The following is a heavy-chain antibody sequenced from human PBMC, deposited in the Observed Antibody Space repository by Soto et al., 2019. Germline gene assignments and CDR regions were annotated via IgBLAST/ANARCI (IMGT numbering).Heavy chain of an antibody. D-gene: IGHD6-13*01. Sequence: QVQLVQSGAEVKKPGSSVKVSCKASGGTFSSYAISWVRQAPGQGLEWMGGIIPIFGTANYAQKFQGRVTIPADESPSTAYMELSSLRSEDTAVYYCARDSHAGSSRAGSYYWGQGTLVTVSS. CDR2: IIPIFGTA. CDR3: ARDSHAGSSRAGSYY. V-gene: IGHV1-69*12. J-gene: IGHJ4*02. CDR1: GGTFSSYA.